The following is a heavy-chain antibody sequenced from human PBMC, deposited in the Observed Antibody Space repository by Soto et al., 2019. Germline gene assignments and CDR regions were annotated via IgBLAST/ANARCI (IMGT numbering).Heavy chain of an antibody. J-gene: IGHJ6*02. V-gene: IGHV4-4*02. Sequence: PSETLSLTCAVCGGSISSGNWWSWVRQPPGKGLEWIGEIYHTGTTNYNPSLKSRVTISVDTSKNQVSLKVSSVTAADTAVYYCARQYMRVVREDVWGQGTTVTVAS. CDR1: GGSISSGNW. CDR2: IYHTGTT. D-gene: IGHD3-10*01. CDR3: ARQYMRVVREDV.